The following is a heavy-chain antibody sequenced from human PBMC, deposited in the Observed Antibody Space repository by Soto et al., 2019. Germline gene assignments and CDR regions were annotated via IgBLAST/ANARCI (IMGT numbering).Heavy chain of an antibody. Sequence: LRLSCAASGFTFSSYSMNWVRQAPGKGLEWVSSISSSSSYIYYADSVKGQFTISRDNAKNSLYLQMNSLRAEDTAVYYCARVGDIVVVPAADYYYYYYMDVWGKGTTVTAP. V-gene: IGHV3-21*01. J-gene: IGHJ6*03. CDR3: ARVGDIVVVPAADYYYYYYMDV. D-gene: IGHD2-2*01. CDR1: GFTFSSYS. CDR2: ISSSSSYI.